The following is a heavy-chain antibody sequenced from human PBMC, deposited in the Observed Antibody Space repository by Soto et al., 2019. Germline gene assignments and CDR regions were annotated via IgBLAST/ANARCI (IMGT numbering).Heavy chain of an antibody. Sequence: LSLTCTVSGGSITDYYWSWIRQPPGKALEWIGYGYHSVSIHYNPSLKTRVTISVDTSENQFSLRLSSVTAADTAVYYCARAFAGFGAYWYFDLWGRGTLVTVSS. J-gene: IGHJ2*01. V-gene: IGHV4-59*01. CDR1: GGSITDYY. CDR2: GYHSVSI. D-gene: IGHD3-16*01. CDR3: ARAFAGFGAYWYFDL.